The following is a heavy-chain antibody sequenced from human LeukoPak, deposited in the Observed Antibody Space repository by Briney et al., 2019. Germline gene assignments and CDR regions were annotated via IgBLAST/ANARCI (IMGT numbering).Heavy chain of an antibody. J-gene: IGHJ4*02. CDR1: GGSISSSSYY. D-gene: IGHD2-15*01. CDR3: GRGYWSGGSCYWWYFDY. V-gene: IGHV4-39*01. Sequence: SETLSLTCTVSGGSISSSSYYWGWIRQPPGKGLEWIVSIYYSGSTYYNPSLKSRVTISVDTSKNQFSLKLTSVTAADTAVCYCGRGYWSGGSCYWWYFDYWGQGTLVTVSS. CDR2: IYYSGST.